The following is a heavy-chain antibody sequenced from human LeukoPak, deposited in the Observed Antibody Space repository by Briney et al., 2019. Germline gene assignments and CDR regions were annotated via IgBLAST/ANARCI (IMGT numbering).Heavy chain of an antibody. CDR3: AREVRYYYYMDV. CDR1: GGSISSGDYY. CDR2: IYYSGST. D-gene: IGHD4-23*01. V-gene: IGHV4-30-4*08. Sequence: KASQTLSLTCTVSGGSISSGDYYWSWIRQPPGKGLEWIGYIYYSGSTYYNPSLKSRVTISVDTSKNQFSLKLSSVTAADTAVYYCAREVRYYYYMDVRGKGTTVTVSS. J-gene: IGHJ6*03.